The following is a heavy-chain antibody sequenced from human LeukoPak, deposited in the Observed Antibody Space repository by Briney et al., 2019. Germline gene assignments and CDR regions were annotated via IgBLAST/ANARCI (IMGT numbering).Heavy chain of an antibody. Sequence: GGSLRLSCAASGFTFNIYWMTWVRQAPGKGLEWVAYIKPDGTEKYYVDSGKGRFTISRDNAENSLYLEVNSLRVEDTAVYYCARVMNGGAFEYWGQGTLVTVSS. CDR3: ARVMNGGAFEY. J-gene: IGHJ4*02. V-gene: IGHV3-7*04. CDR1: GFTFNIYW. D-gene: IGHD2-8*01. CDR2: IKPDGTEK.